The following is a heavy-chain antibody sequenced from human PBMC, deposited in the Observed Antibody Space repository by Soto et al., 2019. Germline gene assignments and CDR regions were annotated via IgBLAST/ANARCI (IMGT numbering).Heavy chain of an antibody. J-gene: IGHJ5*02. Sequence: ASVKVSCKASGGTFSSYAISWVRQAPGQGLEWMGIINPSDGNTSYAQKFQGRVTMTRDTSTNTVYMELSSLRSEDTAVYYCARDYYGSGSGWFDPWGQGTLVTVSS. CDR3: ARDYYGSGSGWFDP. V-gene: IGHV1-46*01. CDR2: INPSDGNT. CDR1: GGTFSSYA. D-gene: IGHD3-10*01.